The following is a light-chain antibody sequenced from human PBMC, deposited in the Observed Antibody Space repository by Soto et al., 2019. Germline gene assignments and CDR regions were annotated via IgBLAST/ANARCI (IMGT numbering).Light chain of an antibody. V-gene: IGLV3-21*02. J-gene: IGLJ2*01. CDR1: DIGSYS. Sequence: SYELTQPPSVSVAPGQTARITCGGNDIGSYSVHWYQQRPGQAPVLVVYDDSVRPSGIPERFSGSNSGNTATLAISRVEVGDEADYYCQVWDSSSDHAVFGGGTKLTVL. CDR2: DDS. CDR3: QVWDSSSDHAV.